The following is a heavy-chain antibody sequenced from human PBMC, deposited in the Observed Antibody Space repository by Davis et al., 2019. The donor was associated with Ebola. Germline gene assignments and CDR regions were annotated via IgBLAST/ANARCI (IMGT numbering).Heavy chain of an antibody. V-gene: IGHV6-1*01. D-gene: IGHD5-18*01. CDR2: TYYRSKWYN. Sequence: SETLSLTCAISGDSVSSNSAAWNWIRQSPSRGLEWLGRTYYRSKWYNDYAVSVKSRITINPDTSKNQFSLQLNSVTPEDTAVYYCARVSMAPGYSYGPIYYYGMDVWGQGTTVTVSS. CDR1: GDSVSSNSAA. CDR3: ARVSMAPGYSYGPIYYYGMDV. J-gene: IGHJ6*02.